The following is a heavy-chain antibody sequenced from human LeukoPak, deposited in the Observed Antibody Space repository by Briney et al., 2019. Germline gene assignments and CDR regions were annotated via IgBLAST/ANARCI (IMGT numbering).Heavy chain of an antibody. Sequence: ASVKVSCKASGGTFSSYAISWVRQAPGQGLEWMGRIIPILGIANYAQKFQGRVTITADKSTSTAYMELSSLRSEDTAVYYCARYSRPNGSWSHFDYWGQGTLVTVSS. D-gene: IGHD6-13*01. CDR3: ARYSRPNGSWSHFDY. CDR2: IIPILGIA. V-gene: IGHV1-69*04. J-gene: IGHJ4*02. CDR1: GGTFSSYA.